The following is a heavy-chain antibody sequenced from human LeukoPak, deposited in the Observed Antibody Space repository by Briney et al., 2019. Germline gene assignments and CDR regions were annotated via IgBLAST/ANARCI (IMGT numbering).Heavy chain of an antibody. CDR2: VSNTGGAK. V-gene: IGHV3-48*02. J-gene: IGHJ4*02. CDR3: ARDNHDYGFDY. CDR1: GFTFSSYS. Sequence: GRSLRLSCAASGFTFSSYSMGWVRQAPGRGLGWVSYVSNTGGAKYYADSAKGRFTISRDNAHNSLYLQMNSLRDEDSGLYYSARDNHDYGFDYWGQGTLVTVSS. D-gene: IGHD4-17*01.